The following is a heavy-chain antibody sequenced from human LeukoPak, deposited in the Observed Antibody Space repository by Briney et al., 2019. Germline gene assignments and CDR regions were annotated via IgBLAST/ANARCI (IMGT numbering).Heavy chain of an antibody. Sequence: SETLSLTCAVYGGSLSGFYWSWIRQPPGKGLEWIGEINHSGSTNYNPSLKSRVTISVDTSKNQFSLKLSSVTAADTAVYYCARHQGVVDLWGRGSLVTVSS. V-gene: IGHV4-34*01. D-gene: IGHD3-3*01. J-gene: IGHJ2*01. CDR3: ARHQGVVDL. CDR1: GGSLSGFY. CDR2: INHSGST.